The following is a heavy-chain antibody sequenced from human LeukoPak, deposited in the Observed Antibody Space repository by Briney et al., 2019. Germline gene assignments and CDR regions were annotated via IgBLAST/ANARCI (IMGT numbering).Heavy chain of an antibody. D-gene: IGHD4-23*01. V-gene: IGHV3-7*04. J-gene: IGHJ4*02. Sequence: GGSLRLSCAGSGFSITNYWMTWVRQAPGKGLEWVAIINKGGGEKYFVDSVKGRFSISRDNAKNSVYLDMNSLRVEDTAVHFCAGGLGWVFDYWGQGILVSVSS. CDR3: AGGLGWVFDY. CDR2: INKGGGEK. CDR1: GFSITNYW.